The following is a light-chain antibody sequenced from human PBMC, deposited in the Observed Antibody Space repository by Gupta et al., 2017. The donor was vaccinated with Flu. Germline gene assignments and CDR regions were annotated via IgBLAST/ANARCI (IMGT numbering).Light chain of an antibody. Sequence: SIAISCTGTSRDVGGYNYVSWYQQHPGKAPKLIISEVSNRPSGISNRFSGSKSGNTASLTISGLQPEDEADYYCSSYTRSITLVFGGGTKLTVL. CDR1: SRDVGGYNY. J-gene: IGLJ2*01. V-gene: IGLV2-14*01. CDR3: SSYTRSITLV. CDR2: EVS.